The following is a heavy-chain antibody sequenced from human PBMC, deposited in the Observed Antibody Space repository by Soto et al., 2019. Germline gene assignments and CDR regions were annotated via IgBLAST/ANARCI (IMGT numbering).Heavy chain of an antibody. V-gene: IGHV1-46*01. CDR2: INPSGGST. CDR3: ARVGSSSWFPLDGMDV. Sequence: ASVKVSCKASGYTFTSYYMHWVRQAPGQGLEWMGIINPSGGSTSYAQKFQGRVTMTRDTSTSTVYMELSSLRSEDTAVYYCARVGSSSWFPLDGMDVWGQGTTVTVSS. D-gene: IGHD6-13*01. CDR1: GYTFTSYY. J-gene: IGHJ6*02.